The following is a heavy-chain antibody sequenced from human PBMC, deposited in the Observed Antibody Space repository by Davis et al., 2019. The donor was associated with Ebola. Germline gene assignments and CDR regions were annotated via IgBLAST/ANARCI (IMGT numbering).Heavy chain of an antibody. J-gene: IGHJ4*02. CDR1: GGTFSSYA. Sequence: SVKVSCKASGGTFSSYAISWVRQAPGQGLEWMGGIIPIFGTANYAQKFQGRVTITADKSTSTAYMELSSLRSEDTAVYYCARAGGIYDSSGSSALKYWGQGTLVTVSS. CDR2: IIPIFGTA. D-gene: IGHD3-22*01. V-gene: IGHV1-69*06. CDR3: ARAGGIYDSSGSSALKY.